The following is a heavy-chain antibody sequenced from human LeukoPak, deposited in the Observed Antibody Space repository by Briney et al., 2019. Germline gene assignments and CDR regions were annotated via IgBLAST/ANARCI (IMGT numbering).Heavy chain of an antibody. V-gene: IGHV3-30*04. CDR2: ISYDGTKK. J-gene: IGHJ4*02. D-gene: IGHD2-2*01. CDR3: ARAYCSSTSCYAPGY. CDR1: GFTFSSFA. Sequence: PGGSLRLSCAASGFTFSSFAMHWVRQAPAKGLEWEAVISYDGTKKYYADSVKGRFTISRDNSNNTLYLQMNSLRAEDTAVYYCARAYCSSTSCYAPGYWGQGTLVTVSS.